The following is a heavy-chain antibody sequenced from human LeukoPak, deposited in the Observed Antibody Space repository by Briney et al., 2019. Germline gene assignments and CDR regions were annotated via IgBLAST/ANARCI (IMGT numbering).Heavy chain of an antibody. CDR1: GGSFSGYY. V-gene: IGHV4-34*01. D-gene: IGHD6-13*01. CDR2: INHSGST. J-gene: IGHJ6*03. Sequence: PSETLSLTCAVYGGSFSGYYWSWIRQPPGKGLEWIGEINHSGSTNYNPSLKSRVTISVDTSKNQFSLKLSSVTAADTAVYYCARGFRRPSNSSSWTSRTPRYMDVWGKGTTVTVSS. CDR3: ARGFRRPSNSSSWTSRTPRYMDV.